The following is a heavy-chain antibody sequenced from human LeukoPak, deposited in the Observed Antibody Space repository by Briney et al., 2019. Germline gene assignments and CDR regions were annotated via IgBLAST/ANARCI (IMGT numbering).Heavy chain of an antibody. V-gene: IGHV3-30*03. CDR1: GFIFSAFG. Sequence: GGSLRLSCAASGFIFSAFGMHWVRQAPGKGLEWVAFISYDGSKTYYADSVKGRFTISRDNSKNTLYLQMNSLRAEDTAVYYCARERRIAAAGTLAYWGQGTLVTVSS. CDR2: ISYDGSKT. D-gene: IGHD6-13*01. CDR3: ARERRIAAAGTLAY. J-gene: IGHJ4*02.